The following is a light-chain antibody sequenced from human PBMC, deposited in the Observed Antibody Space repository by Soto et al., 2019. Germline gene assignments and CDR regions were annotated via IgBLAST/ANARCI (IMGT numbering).Light chain of an antibody. V-gene: IGLV7-46*01. CDR1: TGAVTNGHY. CDR3: LLSYNGPYV. CDR2: DTT. Sequence: QAVVTQDPSLTVSPGGTVTLTCGSSTGAVTNGHYPYWFQQKPGQAPRTLIYDTTSRHSWTPARFSGSLLGGKAALTLSGAQPEDEAEYYCLLSYNGPYVFGTGTKVTVL. J-gene: IGLJ1*01.